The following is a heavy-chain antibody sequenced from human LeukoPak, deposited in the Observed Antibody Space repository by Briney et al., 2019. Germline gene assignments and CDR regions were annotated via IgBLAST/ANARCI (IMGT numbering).Heavy chain of an antibody. D-gene: IGHD3-22*01. J-gene: IGHJ4*02. Sequence: GGSLRLSCAASGFTFSDYAMRWVRQAPGQGLEWVSSISDDGSGTYYADSVKGRFTISRDNSKNTLFLQIDSLRAEDSAVYYCATDRERDPSVYYLVGGQGTLITVSS. V-gene: IGHV3-23*01. CDR2: ISDDGSGT. CDR1: GFTFSDYA. CDR3: ATDRERDPSVYYLV.